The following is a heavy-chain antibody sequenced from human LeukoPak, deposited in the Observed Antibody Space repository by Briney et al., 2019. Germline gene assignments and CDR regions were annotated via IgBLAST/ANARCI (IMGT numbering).Heavy chain of an antibody. Sequence: GESLKISCKGSGYSFTSYWIGWVRQMPGKGLEWMGIIYPGDSDTRYSPSFQGQVTISADKSISTAYLQWSSLKASDTAMYYCARHSRSGSYYGEWFDPWGQGTLVTVSS. V-gene: IGHV5-51*01. CDR1: GYSFTSYW. D-gene: IGHD1-26*01. CDR3: ARHSRSGSYYGEWFDP. J-gene: IGHJ5*02. CDR2: IYPGDSDT.